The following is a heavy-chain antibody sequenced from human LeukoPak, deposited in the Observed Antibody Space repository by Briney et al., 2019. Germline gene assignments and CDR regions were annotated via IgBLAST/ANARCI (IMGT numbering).Heavy chain of an antibody. J-gene: IGHJ2*01. CDR3: ARGSSGWAVGYFDL. Sequence: GGSLRLSCAASGFTFSSYWMSWVRQAPGKGLEWVSVIYSGGSTYYADSVKGRFTISRDNSKNTLYLQMNSLRAEDTAVYYCARGSSGWAVGYFDLWGRGTLVTVSS. CDR2: IYSGGST. CDR1: GFTFSSYW. V-gene: IGHV3-53*01. D-gene: IGHD6-19*01.